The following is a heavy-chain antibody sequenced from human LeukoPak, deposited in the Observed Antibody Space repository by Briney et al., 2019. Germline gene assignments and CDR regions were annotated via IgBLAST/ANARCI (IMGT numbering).Heavy chain of an antibody. D-gene: IGHD2-2*01. V-gene: IGHV3-53*05. CDR1: GFTVSSNY. Sequence: GGSLRLSCAASGFTVSSNYMSWVRQAPGKGLEWVSVIYSGGSTYYADSVKGRFTISRDNSKNSLYLQMNSLRAEDTALYYCAKDSYCSSTSCYVPKFSYYMDVWGKGTTVTVSS. CDR3: AKDSYCSSTSCYVPKFSYYMDV. J-gene: IGHJ6*03. CDR2: IYSGGST.